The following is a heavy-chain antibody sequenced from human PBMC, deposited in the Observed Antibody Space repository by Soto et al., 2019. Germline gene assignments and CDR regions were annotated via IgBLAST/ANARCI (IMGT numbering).Heavy chain of an antibody. CDR3: GRVVEGATRHTDPDS. D-gene: IGHD2-21*01. Sequence: SETLSLTCTVSGVSIHNSHSFWAWIRQPPGKGLEFIGSVYHNGGAHYNSSLKSRVTISVDTAPNQVSLRMRSLTAADTAVYYCGRVVEGATRHTDPDSWGQGILVTVSS. CDR2: VYHNGGA. J-gene: IGHJ5*01. V-gene: IGHV4-39*01. CDR1: GVSIHNSHSF.